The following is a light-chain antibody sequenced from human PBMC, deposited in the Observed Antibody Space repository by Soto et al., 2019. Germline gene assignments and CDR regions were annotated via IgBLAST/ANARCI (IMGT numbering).Light chain of an antibody. CDR3: GSYTRATTYV. CDR2: DVS. CDR1: SSDVGAYNY. V-gene: IGLV2-14*01. J-gene: IGLJ1*01. Sequence: QSVLTQPASVSGSPGQSITISCTGTSSDVGAYNYDSWYQQYPGEAPKVIIYDVSHRPAGVSNRFSGSKSGNTASLTISGLQTQDEADYYCGSYTRATTYVFGTGTKVTVL.